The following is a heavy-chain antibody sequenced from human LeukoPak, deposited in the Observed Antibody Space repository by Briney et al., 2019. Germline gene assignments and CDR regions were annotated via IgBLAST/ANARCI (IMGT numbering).Heavy chain of an antibody. V-gene: IGHV1-8*01. CDR3: ARDGRCSGGSCYSLGN. D-gene: IGHD2-15*01. Sequence: ASVKVSCKASGYTFTSYDINWVRQATGQGLEWVGWMNPNSGNTGYAQKFQGRVTMTRNTSISTAYMELSSLRSEDTAVYYCARDGRCSGGSCYSLGNWGQGTLVTVSS. J-gene: IGHJ4*02. CDR1: GYTFTSYD. CDR2: MNPNSGNT.